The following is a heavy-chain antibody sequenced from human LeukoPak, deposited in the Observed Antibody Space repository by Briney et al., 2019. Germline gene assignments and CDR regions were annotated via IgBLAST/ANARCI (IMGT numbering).Heavy chain of an antibody. V-gene: IGHV3-23*01. CDR2: ISGSGGST. J-gene: IGHJ4*02. Sequence: PGGSLRLSCAASGFTFSSYAMSWVRQAPGKGLEWVSAISGSGGSTYYADSVKGRFTISRDNSKNTLYLQMNSLGAEDTAVYYCAKVRYGSGSYYNVDISYFDYWGQGTLVTVSS. CDR3: AKVRYGSGSYYNVDISYFDY. CDR1: GFTFSSYA. D-gene: IGHD3-10*01.